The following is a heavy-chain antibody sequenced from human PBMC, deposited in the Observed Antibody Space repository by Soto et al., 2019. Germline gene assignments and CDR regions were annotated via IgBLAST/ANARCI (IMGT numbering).Heavy chain of an antibody. Sequence: AASVKVSCKASGYTFTSYYMHWVRQAPGQGLEWMGIINPSGGSTSYAQKFQGRVTMTRDTSTSTVYMELSSLRSEDTAVYYCARDWPYYYGSGKNGMDVWGQGTTVTVSS. D-gene: IGHD3-10*01. CDR3: ARDWPYYYGSGKNGMDV. CDR1: GYTFTSYY. V-gene: IGHV1-46*01. J-gene: IGHJ6*02. CDR2: INPSGGST.